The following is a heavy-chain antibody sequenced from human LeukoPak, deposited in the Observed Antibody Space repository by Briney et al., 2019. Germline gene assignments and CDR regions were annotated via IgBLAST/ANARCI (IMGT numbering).Heavy chain of an antibody. D-gene: IGHD5-18*01. CDR1: GFTFSTYW. J-gene: IGHJ4*02. CDR3: ARDRPGNTAIDY. Sequence: PGGSLRLSCAASGFTFSTYWMHWVRQAPGKGLVWVSRIHSDGRSTSYADSVNGRFTISRDNAKNTLYLQMNGLRAEDTAVYYCARDRPGNTAIDYWGQGTLVTVSS. V-gene: IGHV3-74*01. CDR2: IHSDGRST.